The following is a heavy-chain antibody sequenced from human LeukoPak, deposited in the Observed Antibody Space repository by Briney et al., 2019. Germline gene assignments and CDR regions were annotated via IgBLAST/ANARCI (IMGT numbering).Heavy chain of an antibody. CDR1: GGSFSGYY. Sequence: SETLSLTCAVYGGSFSGYYWSWIRQPPGRGLEWIGEINHSGSTNYNPSLKSRVTISVDTSKNQFSLKLSSVTAADTAVYYCARRGRTYYYGSGSYSSYYYMDVWGKGTTVTISS. CDR3: ARRGRTYYYGSGSYSSYYYMDV. D-gene: IGHD3-10*01. V-gene: IGHV4-34*01. CDR2: INHSGST. J-gene: IGHJ6*03.